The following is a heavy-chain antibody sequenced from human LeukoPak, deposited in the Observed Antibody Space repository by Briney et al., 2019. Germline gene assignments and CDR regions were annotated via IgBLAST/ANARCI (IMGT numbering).Heavy chain of an antibody. CDR1: GFTFSSYG. Sequence: GRSLRLSCAASGFTFSSYGMHWVRQAPGKGLEWVAVIWYDGSNKYYADSVEGRFTISRDNSKNTLYLQMDSLRAEDTAVYYCAKDSGPYTSGYYGHWGQGTLVTVSS. V-gene: IGHV3-33*06. D-gene: IGHD3-22*01. CDR2: IWYDGSNK. CDR3: AKDSGPYTSGYYGH. J-gene: IGHJ4*02.